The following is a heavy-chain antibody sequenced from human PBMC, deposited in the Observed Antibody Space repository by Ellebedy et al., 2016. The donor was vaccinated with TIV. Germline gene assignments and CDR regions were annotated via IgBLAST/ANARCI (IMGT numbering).Heavy chain of an antibody. V-gene: IGHV4-34*01. D-gene: IGHD2-21*02. CDR2: ISQSGTT. CDR1: GGSFSHYY. Sequence: MPSETLSLTCAVSGGSFSHYYWSWIRQTPGKGLEWIGDISQSGTTNYNPSLKSRVTISLDTSKKQFSLKMSSVTAADTAVFYCARGRSEVVTAYNWLDPWGQGTLVTVSS. J-gene: IGHJ5*02. CDR3: ARGRSEVVTAYNWLDP.